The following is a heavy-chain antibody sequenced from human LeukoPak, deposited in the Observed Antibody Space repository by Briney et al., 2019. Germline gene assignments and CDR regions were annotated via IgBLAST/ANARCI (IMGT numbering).Heavy chain of an antibody. Sequence: SETLSLTCTVSGGSISSYFWSWIRQPAGKGLEWIGRVYSSGSTNYNPSLKSRVTMSVDTSKNQFSLKLSSVTAADTAVYYCARGRGKYCSGGSCYSERYFDYWGQGTLVTVSS. CDR3: ARGRGKYCSGGSCYSERYFDY. CDR1: GGSISSYF. D-gene: IGHD2-15*01. J-gene: IGHJ4*02. V-gene: IGHV4-4*07. CDR2: VYSSGST.